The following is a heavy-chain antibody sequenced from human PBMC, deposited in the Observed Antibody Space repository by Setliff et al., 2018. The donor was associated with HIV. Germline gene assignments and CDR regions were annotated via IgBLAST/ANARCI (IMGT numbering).Heavy chain of an antibody. CDR2: IYSGGST. D-gene: IGHD1-26*01. Sequence: GGSLRLSCAASGFTFSSHWMVWVRQAPGKGLEWVSVIYSGGSTYYADSVKGRFTISRDNSKSTLYLQMNSLRAEDTAVYYCAKDRGGGSYFDYWGQGTLVTVSS. CDR1: GFTFSSHW. J-gene: IGHJ4*02. V-gene: IGHV3-NL1*01. CDR3: AKDRGGGSYFDY.